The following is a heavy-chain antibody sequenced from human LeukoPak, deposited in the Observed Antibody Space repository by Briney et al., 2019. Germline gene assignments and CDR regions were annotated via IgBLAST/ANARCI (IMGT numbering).Heavy chain of an antibody. D-gene: IGHD3-22*01. CDR3: AGGNFYDSSGHPYHFHY. CDR2: IYYSENT. CDR1: GVSISSYY. J-gene: IGHJ4*02. Sequence: PSETLSLTCTVSGVSISSYYWSWIRQPPGKGLEWIGYIYYSENTNYNSSLKSRVTISEDTSKNQFSLNSTSVTAADTAVYYCAGGNFYDSSGHPYHFHYWGQGTLVTVPS. V-gene: IGHV4-59*01.